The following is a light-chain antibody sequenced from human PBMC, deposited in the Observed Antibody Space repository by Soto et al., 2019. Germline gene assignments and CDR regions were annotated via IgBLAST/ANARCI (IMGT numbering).Light chain of an antibody. CDR1: QGISNR. V-gene: IGKV1D-12*01. CDR3: QQVSSFSVVT. Sequence: DIQMTQSPSSVSASVGDRVTITCRASQGISNRLAWYLQKPGKAPNLLIYAASSLQSGVPTRFSGSGSGTDFTLTISSLQPEDFGIYYCQQVSSFSVVTFGPGTKVEIK. J-gene: IGKJ3*01. CDR2: AAS.